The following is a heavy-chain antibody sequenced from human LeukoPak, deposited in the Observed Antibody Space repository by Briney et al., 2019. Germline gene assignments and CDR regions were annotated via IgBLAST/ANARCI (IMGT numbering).Heavy chain of an antibody. Sequence: SETLSLTCTVSGGSISNYYWRWIRQPPGKGLEWIGSIYYSGSTYYNPSLENRVTISIDTSKNHFSLKLSSLSAADTSVYYCAKRDDSGGNLVDLWGQGTLVTVS. V-gene: IGHV4-59*05. CDR3: AKRDDSGGNLVDL. CDR1: GGSISNYY. J-gene: IGHJ4*02. D-gene: IGHD3-22*01. CDR2: IYYSGST.